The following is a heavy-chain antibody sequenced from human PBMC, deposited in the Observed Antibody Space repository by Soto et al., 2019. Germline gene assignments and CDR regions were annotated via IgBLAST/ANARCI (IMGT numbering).Heavy chain of an antibody. V-gene: IGHV5-51*01. J-gene: IGHJ4*02. CDR1: GYSFTSYW. D-gene: IGHD6-19*01. CDR3: ARRLKAVAAHVGAYYFDY. CDR2: IYPGDSDT. Sequence: PGESLKISCKGSGYSFTSYWIGWVRQMPGKGLEWMGIIYPGDSDTRYSPSFQGQVTISADKSISTAYLQWSSLKASDTAMYYCARRLKAVAAHVGAYYFDYWGQGTLVTVPS.